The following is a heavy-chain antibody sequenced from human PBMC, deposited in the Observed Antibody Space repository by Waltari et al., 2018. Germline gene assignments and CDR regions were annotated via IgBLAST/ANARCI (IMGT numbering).Heavy chain of an antibody. CDR3: AGLVGESFDF. J-gene: IGHJ4*02. Sequence: QLRLQESGPGLVKSSETLSLTCTVSGASISSSSYSWGWIRQPPGKGLDWIGNIFHTGSSYYNPPLKSRFNISVDTSKNQFSLRVNSMTAADTAVYYCAGLVGESFDFWGRGTLVTVSS. CDR1: GASISSSSYS. CDR2: IFHTGSS. D-gene: IGHD3-10*01. V-gene: IGHV4-39*01.